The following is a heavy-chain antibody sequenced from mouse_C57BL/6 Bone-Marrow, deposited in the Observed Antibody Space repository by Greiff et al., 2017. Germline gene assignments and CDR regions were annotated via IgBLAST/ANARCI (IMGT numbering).Heavy chain of an antibody. CDR1: GFTFSDYY. CDR3: ARDDYDGAWFAY. J-gene: IGHJ3*01. Sequence: DVKLVESEGGLVQPGSSMKLSCTASGFTFSDYYMAWVRQVPEKGLEWVANFNYDGSSTYYLDSLKSRFIISRDNAKNILYLQMSSLKSEDTATYYCARDDYDGAWFAYWGQGTLVTVSA. V-gene: IGHV5-16*01. CDR2: FNYDGSST. D-gene: IGHD2-4*01.